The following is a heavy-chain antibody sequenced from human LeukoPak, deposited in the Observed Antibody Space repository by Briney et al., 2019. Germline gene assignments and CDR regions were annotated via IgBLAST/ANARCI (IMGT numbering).Heavy chain of an antibody. D-gene: IGHD4-17*01. Sequence: SETLSLTCTVSGGSISSSSYSWGWIRQPPGKGLEWIGSIYYSGSTYYNPSLKSRVTISVDTSKNQFSLKLSSVTAADTAVYYCASLYYGDYVRPDYWGQGTLVTVSS. CDR3: ASLYYGDYVRPDY. CDR1: GGSISSSSYS. J-gene: IGHJ4*02. V-gene: IGHV4-39*01. CDR2: IYYSGST.